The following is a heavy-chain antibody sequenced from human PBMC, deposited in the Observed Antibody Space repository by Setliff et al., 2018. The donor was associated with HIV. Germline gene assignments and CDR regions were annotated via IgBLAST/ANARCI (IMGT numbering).Heavy chain of an antibody. Sequence: ASVKVSCKASGGTFSNYAVSWVRQAPGQGLEWMGGIIPMFGTPNYAQKFQGRVTMTRDTSISTAYMELSNLGSEDTAVYYCARRIGFDVWGQGTMVTVSS. CDR3: ARRIGFDV. CDR2: IIPMFGTP. V-gene: IGHV1-69*05. J-gene: IGHJ3*01. CDR1: GGTFSNYA. D-gene: IGHD2-15*01.